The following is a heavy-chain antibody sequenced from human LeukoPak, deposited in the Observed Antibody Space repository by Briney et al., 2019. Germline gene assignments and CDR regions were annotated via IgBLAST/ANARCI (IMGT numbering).Heavy chain of an antibody. Sequence: GGSLRLSCAASGFTFSSYSMNWVRQAPGKGLEWVSSISGRSNYIFYADSVKGRFTISRDNAENLLYLLLNSLRVEDTAVYYCARGSTLGSCTSSSCHDWFDPWGQGTLVTVSS. CDR1: GFTFSSYS. CDR2: ISGRSNYI. J-gene: IGHJ5*02. CDR3: ARGSTLGSCTSSSCHDWFDP. D-gene: IGHD2-2*01. V-gene: IGHV3-21*01.